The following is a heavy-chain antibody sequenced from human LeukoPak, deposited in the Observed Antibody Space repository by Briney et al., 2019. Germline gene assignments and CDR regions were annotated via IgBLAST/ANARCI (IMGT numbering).Heavy chain of an antibody. CDR1: GYAFTSYG. V-gene: IGHV1-8*02. J-gene: IGHJ4*02. Sequence: ASVKVSCKASGYAFTSYGISWVRQATGQGLEWMGWMNPNSGNTGYAQKFQGRVTMTRNTSISTAYMELSSLRSEDTAVYYCARGASGSYYEAYYFDYWGQGTLVTVSS. D-gene: IGHD1-26*01. CDR2: MNPNSGNT. CDR3: ARGASGSYYEAYYFDY.